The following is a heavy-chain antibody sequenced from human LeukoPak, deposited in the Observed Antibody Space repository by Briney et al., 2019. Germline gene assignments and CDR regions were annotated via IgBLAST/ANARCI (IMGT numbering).Heavy chain of an antibody. CDR1: GYTFTSYD. CDR2: MNPNSGNT. D-gene: IGHD2-8*01. J-gene: IGHJ6*02. Sequence: ASVKVSCKASGYTFTSYDINWVRQATGQGLEWMGWMNPNSGNTGYAQKFQGRVTMTRNTSLSTAYMELSSLRSEDTAVYYCARADCTNGVCYDYYYYYGMDVWGQGTTVTVSS. CDR3: ARADCTNGVCYDYYYYYGMDV. V-gene: IGHV1-8*01.